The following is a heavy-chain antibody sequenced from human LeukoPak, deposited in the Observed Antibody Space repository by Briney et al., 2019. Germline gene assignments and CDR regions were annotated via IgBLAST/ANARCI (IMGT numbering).Heavy chain of an antibody. V-gene: IGHV1-2*02. J-gene: IGHJ4*02. D-gene: IGHD3-3*02. Sequence: APVKVSCKASGYTFTGYYMHWVRQAPGQGLEWMGWINPNSGGTNYAQKFQGRVTMTRDTSISTAYMELSRLRSDDTAVYYCARAGSFISAYFDYWGQGTLVTVSS. CDR2: INPNSGGT. CDR3: ARAGSFISAYFDY. CDR1: GYTFTGYY.